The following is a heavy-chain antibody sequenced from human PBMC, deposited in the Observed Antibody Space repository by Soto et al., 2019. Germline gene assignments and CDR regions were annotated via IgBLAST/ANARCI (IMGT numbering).Heavy chain of an antibody. V-gene: IGHV4-4*07. J-gene: IGHJ4*02. D-gene: IGHD2-15*01. Sequence: SETLSLTCTVSGGSMSTYYWSWIRQPAGKGLEWIGRMHSSGSTDYNPSLKSRVTMSVDTSKNQVSLKVRSVTAADTAVYYCARDIYCSGGTCQEYYFDYWGQGTLVTISS. CDR1: GGSMSTYY. CDR2: MHSSGST. CDR3: ARDIYCSGGTCQEYYFDY.